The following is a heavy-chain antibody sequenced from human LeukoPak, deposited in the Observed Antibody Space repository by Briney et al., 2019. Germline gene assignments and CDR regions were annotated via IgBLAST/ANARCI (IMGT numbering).Heavy chain of an antibody. D-gene: IGHD3-22*01. Sequence: KAGGSLRLSCTASGFTFGDYAMSWFRQAPGKGLEWVGFIRSKAYGGTTEYAASVKGRSTISRDDSKSIAYLQMNSLKTEDTAVYYCTRTADNYYDSSGYPDFWGQGTLVTVSS. CDR1: GFTFGDYA. CDR2: IRSKAYGGTT. CDR3: TRTADNYYDSSGYPDF. V-gene: IGHV3-49*05. J-gene: IGHJ4*02.